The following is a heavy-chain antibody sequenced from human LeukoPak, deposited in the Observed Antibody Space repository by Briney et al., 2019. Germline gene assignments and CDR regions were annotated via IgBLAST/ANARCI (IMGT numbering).Heavy chain of an antibody. D-gene: IGHD3-10*01. V-gene: IGHV4-4*07. CDR1: GGSTSSYY. CDR2: IYTSGST. J-gene: IGHJ4*02. Sequence: TSETLSLTCTVSGGSTSSYYWSWIRQPARKGLEWIERIYTSGSTNYNPSLKSRVTMSVDTSKNQFSLKLSSVTAADTAVYYCAREGGGSGSYSFDYWGQGTLVTVSS. CDR3: AREGGGSGSYSFDY.